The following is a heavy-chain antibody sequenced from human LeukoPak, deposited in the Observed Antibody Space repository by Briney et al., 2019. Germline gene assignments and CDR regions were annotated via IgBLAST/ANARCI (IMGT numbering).Heavy chain of an antibody. D-gene: IGHD6-13*01. J-gene: IGHJ4*02. CDR2: ISYDGSNK. CDR3: ARDDARSSSWYGS. CDR1: GFTFSNYA. V-gene: IGHV3-30*04. Sequence: GGSLRVSCAASGFTFSNYAMSWVRQAPGKGLEWVAVISYDGSNKYYADSVKGRFTISRDNSKNTLYLQMNSLRAEDTAVYYCARDDARSSSWYGSWGQGTLVTVSS.